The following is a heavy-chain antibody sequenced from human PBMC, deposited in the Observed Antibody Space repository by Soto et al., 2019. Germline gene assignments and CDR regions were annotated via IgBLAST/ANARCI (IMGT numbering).Heavy chain of an antibody. CDR2: MNPNSGNT. D-gene: IGHD2-15*01. CDR3: ARGGVIIGSHYYYYGMDV. V-gene: IGHV1-8*02. Sequence: ASVKVSCKASGYTFTSYGINWVRQATGQGLEWMGWMNPNSGNTGYAQKFQGRVTMTRNTSISTAYMELSSLRSEDTAVYYCARGGVIIGSHYYYYGMDVWGQGTTVTVSS. CDR1: GYTFTSYG. J-gene: IGHJ6*02.